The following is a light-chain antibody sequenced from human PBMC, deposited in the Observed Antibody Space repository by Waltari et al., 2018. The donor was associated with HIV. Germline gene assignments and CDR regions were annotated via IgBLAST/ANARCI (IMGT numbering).Light chain of an antibody. Sequence: SSELTQDPAVSVALGQTVRITCQGDILRTYYASWYQQKPGQAPILVIYGKNNRASGIPDRFSGSSSGNTASLTITGAQAEDEADYYCNSRDSSGHWVFGGGTKLTVL. V-gene: IGLV3-19*01. CDR1: ILRTYY. CDR2: GKN. CDR3: NSRDSSGHWV. J-gene: IGLJ3*02.